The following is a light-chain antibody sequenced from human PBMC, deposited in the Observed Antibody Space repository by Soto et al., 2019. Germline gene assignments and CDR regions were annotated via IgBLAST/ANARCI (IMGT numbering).Light chain of an antibody. CDR3: QHYSSSPST. V-gene: IGKV1-5*03. Sequence: DIEMTQSPSTLSASVGDRVTITCRASQSISSWLAWYQQKPGKAPKGLIYKASSVEGGVPSRFSGSGSGTEFTLIISSRQPDDFATYYCQHYSSSPSTFGQGTNLQIK. J-gene: IGKJ2*01. CDR2: KAS. CDR1: QSISSW.